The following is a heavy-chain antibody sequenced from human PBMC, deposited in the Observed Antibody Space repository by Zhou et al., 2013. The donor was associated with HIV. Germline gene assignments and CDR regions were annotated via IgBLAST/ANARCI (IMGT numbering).Heavy chain of an antibody. V-gene: IGHV1-8*01. CDR2: INPNSGKG. Sequence: QVQLVQSGAEVKKPGASVKVSCKASGYTFTTSDIHWVRQASGQGLEWMGWINPNSGKGYYAQRFQGRVTMSRNISTTTAHMELSSLTSEDTAVYYCAKVGYYDSSGYGMMGAFDIWGQGTMVTVSS. D-gene: IGHD3-22*01. J-gene: IGHJ3*02. CDR3: AKVGYYDSSGYGMMGAFDI. CDR1: GYTFTTSD.